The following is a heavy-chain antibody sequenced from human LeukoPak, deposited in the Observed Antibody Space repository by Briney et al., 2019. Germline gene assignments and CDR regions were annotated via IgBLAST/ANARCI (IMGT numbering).Heavy chain of an antibody. CDR2: ISGSGGRT. V-gene: IGHV3-23*01. CDR3: AKAMYYYDSSGFLDY. Sequence: GGSLSLSCVASGFTFSRYAMSWVGQAPAKGLEGVGAISGSGGRTYYADSVKGRFTIYRDSPKNTQYLQMSSLRAEDTAGYYCAKAMYYYDSSGFLDYWGQGSLVTVS. CDR1: GFTFSRYA. D-gene: IGHD3-22*01. J-gene: IGHJ4*02.